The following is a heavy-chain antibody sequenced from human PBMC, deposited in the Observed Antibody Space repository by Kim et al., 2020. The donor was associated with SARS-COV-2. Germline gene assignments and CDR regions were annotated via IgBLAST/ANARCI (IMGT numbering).Heavy chain of an antibody. CDR1: GFTFNNFG. V-gene: IGHV3-30*18. J-gene: IGHJ3*01. Sequence: GGSLRLSCVASGFTFNNFGMHWVRQAPGKGLEWVAVISYEGSKKYYADSVNGRFTISRDSFKNTVFLQMSSLTAEDTAVYYCAKANVFLWFGKFHNVAFDLWGQGTVVTVSS. CDR2: ISYEGSKK. CDR3: AKANVFLWFGKFHNVAFDL. D-gene: IGHD3-10*01.